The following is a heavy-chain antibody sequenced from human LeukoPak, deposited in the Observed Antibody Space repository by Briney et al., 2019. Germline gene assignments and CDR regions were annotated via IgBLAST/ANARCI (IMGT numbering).Heavy chain of an antibody. D-gene: IGHD3-10*01. Sequence: SETLSLTCAVYGGSFSGYYWSWIRQPPGKGLEWIGEINHSGSTNYNPSLKSRVTISVDTFKNQFSLKLSSVTAADTAVYYCARARTLLWFGELFFWGQGTLVTVSS. CDR1: GGSFSGYY. V-gene: IGHV4-34*01. CDR3: ARARTLLWFGELFF. J-gene: IGHJ4*02. CDR2: INHSGST.